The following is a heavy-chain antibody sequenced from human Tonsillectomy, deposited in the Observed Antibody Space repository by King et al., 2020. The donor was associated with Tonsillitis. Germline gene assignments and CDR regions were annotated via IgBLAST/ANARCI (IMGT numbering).Heavy chain of an antibody. CDR1: GFTFSSYT. D-gene: IGHD2-2*01. Sequence: VQLVESGGGLVQPGGSLRLACSVSGFTFSSYTLHWVRQAPGKGLEYVSGIRDNGGGTNYAESVKGRFTISRDNSKNTLYLQMSRLGAEDTAFYYCVKGCSSLSCYADFWGLGTLVTVSS. CDR3: VKGCSSLSCYADF. J-gene: IGHJ4*02. V-gene: IGHV3-64D*06. CDR2: IRDNGGGT.